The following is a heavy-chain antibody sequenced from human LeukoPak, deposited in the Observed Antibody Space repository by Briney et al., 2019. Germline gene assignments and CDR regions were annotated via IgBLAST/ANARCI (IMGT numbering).Heavy chain of an antibody. J-gene: IGHJ3*02. Sequence: ASVKVCCKASGHTFTSYGISSGRQATGQGIEWRGWISAYNGSTNNAQKPQGRVTMTTDTYTSTAYMELRSLRSDDTAVYYCARVGIQGPRSTTDAFDIWGQGTMVTVSS. CDR2: ISAYNGST. V-gene: IGHV1-18*01. CDR1: GHTFTSYG. D-gene: IGHD2-2*01. CDR3: ARVGIQGPRSTTDAFDI.